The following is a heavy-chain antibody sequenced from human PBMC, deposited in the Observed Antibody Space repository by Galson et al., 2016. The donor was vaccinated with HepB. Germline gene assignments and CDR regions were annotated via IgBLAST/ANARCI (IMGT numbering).Heavy chain of an antibody. CDR3: ARIRRTTENPGWFDP. CDR2: MFSNGEK. V-gene: IGHV2-26*01. CDR1: GFSLNSARMG. D-gene: IGHD1-1*01. J-gene: IGHJ5*02. Sequence: PALVKPTQTLTLTCTVSGFSLNSARMGVSWIRQPPGQALEWLAHMFSNGEKSFSTPLKSRLTIFRDPSKSQVFLNLTNMDPVDTATYYCARIRRTTENPGWFDPWGQGTLVTVSS.